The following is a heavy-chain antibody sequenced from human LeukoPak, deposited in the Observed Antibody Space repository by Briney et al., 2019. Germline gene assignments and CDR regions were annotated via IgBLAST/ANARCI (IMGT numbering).Heavy chain of an antibody. J-gene: IGHJ4*02. CDR2: IIPIFGTA. V-gene: IGHV1-69*05. CDR3: ARGVRYYFDY. Sequence: ASVKVSCKASGYIFTSYGISWVRQAPGQGLEWMGGIIPIFGTANYAQKFQGRVTITTDESTSTAYMELSSLRSEDPAVYYCARGVRYYFDYWGQGTLVTVSS. CDR1: GYIFTSYG. D-gene: IGHD2-8*01.